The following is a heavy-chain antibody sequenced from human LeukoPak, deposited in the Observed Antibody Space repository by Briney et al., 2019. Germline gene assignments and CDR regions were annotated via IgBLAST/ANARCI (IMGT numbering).Heavy chain of an antibody. D-gene: IGHD3-10*01. CDR3: AFRSITMVRGVIHLFAY. V-gene: IGHV4-38-2*01. J-gene: IGHJ4*02. CDR1: GYSISSGYY. CDR2: IYHSGST. Sequence: PSETLSLTCAVSGYSISSGYYWGWIRQPPGKGLEWIGSIYHSGSTYYNPSLKSRVTISVDTSKNQFSLKLSSVTAADTAVYYCAFRSITMVRGVIHLFAYWGQGTLVTVSS.